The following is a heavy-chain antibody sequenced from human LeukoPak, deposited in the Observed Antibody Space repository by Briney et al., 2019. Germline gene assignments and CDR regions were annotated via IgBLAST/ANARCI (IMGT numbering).Heavy chain of an antibody. J-gene: IGHJ4*02. CDR2: INPNSGGT. CDR3: ARDDYVDCYTY. CDR1: GYSFTGYY. D-gene: IGHD4-17*01. V-gene: IGHV1-2*02. Sequence: ASVKVSCKASGYSFTGYYIHWVRQAPGQGLEWMGWINPNSGGTNYAQKFQGRVTMTRDTSISTAYMELRRLKSDDTAVYYCARDDYVDCYTYWGQGTLVTVSS.